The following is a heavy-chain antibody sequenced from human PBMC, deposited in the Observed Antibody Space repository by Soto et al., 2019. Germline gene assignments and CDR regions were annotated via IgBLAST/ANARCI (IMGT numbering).Heavy chain of an antibody. J-gene: IGHJ4*02. CDR1: GFTFSNYW. Sequence: EVQLVESGGGLVQPGGSLRLSCAASGFTFSNYWMSWVRQAPGKGLEWVANIKQDGSQNYYVDSVKGRFTTSRDNTKSSFYLQMNSLRADDTAVYYCARHQINGWKFDYWGRGTLVTVSS. CDR2: IKQDGSQN. D-gene: IGHD6-19*01. CDR3: ARHQINGWKFDY. V-gene: IGHV3-7*01.